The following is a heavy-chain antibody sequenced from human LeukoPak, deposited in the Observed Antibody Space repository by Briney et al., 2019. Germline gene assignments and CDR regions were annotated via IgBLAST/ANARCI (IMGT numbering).Heavy chain of an antibody. CDR1: GGSFSGYY. V-gene: IGHV4-34*01. Sequence: PSETLSLTCVVYGGSFSGYYWSWIRQPPGKGLEWIGEIIHSGSSTYNPSLKSRVIISVDTSKNQFSLKLNSVTAADTAVYYCVRGRWPGHSPFGYWSQGTLVTVSS. D-gene: IGHD3-3*01. CDR2: IIHSGSS. CDR3: VRGRWPGHSPFGY. J-gene: IGHJ4*02.